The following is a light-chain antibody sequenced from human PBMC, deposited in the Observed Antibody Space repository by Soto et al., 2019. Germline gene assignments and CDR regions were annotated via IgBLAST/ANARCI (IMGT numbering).Light chain of an antibody. J-gene: IGKJ2*01. V-gene: IGKV3-20*01. CDR1: LSVRCSS. Sequence: IVVTQSPGTLPLSPDERATFACRATLSVRCSSLAWYQQKPGQAPTLLIYGASNMSTGVPDRFSGSGCRTDVALTISRLEPGVFAVHCCQAEGSVSYPLGQGTKLHIK. CDR3: QAEGSVSYP. CDR2: GAS.